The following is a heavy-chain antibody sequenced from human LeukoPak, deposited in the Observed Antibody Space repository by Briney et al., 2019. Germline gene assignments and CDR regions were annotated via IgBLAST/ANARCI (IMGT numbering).Heavy chain of an antibody. Sequence: PGGSLRLSCTASGFTFNNYEMNWVRQAPGKGLEWVSYISSSGTGIYYADSVKGRFTISRDNAKLYLQMSSLRAEDTALYYCARSNEVGDDSFEYWGQGALVTVSS. V-gene: IGHV3-48*03. J-gene: IGHJ4*02. D-gene: IGHD3-16*01. CDR1: GFTFNNYE. CDR3: ARSNEVGDDSFEY. CDR2: ISSSGTGI.